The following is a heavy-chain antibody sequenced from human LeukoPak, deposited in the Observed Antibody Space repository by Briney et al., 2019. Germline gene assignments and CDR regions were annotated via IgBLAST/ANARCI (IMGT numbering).Heavy chain of an antibody. V-gene: IGHV4-34*01. J-gene: IGHJ4*02. CDR2: INHSGST. CDR3: ARRLYGSGTLRH. Sequence: SSETLSLTCAVYGGSFSGYYWSWIRQPPGKGLEWIGEINHSGSTNYNPSLKSRVTISVDTSKNQFSLKLSSVTAADTAVYYCARRLYGSGTLRHWGQGTLVTVSS. CDR1: GGSFSGYY. D-gene: IGHD3-10*01.